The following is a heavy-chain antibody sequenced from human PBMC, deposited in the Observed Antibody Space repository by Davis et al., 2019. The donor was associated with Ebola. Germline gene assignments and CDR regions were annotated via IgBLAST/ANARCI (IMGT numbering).Heavy chain of an antibody. CDR3: ARDRAPPYSSSSAGDY. V-gene: IGHV3-21*01. CDR1: GFTFSSYS. D-gene: IGHD6-6*01. J-gene: IGHJ4*02. CDR2: ISSSSSYI. Sequence: PGGSLRLSCAASGFTFSSYSMNWVRQAPGKGLEWVSSISSSSSYIYYADSVKGRFTISRDNAKNSLYLQMNSLRAEDTAVYYCARDRAPPYSSSSAGDYWGQGTLVTVSS.